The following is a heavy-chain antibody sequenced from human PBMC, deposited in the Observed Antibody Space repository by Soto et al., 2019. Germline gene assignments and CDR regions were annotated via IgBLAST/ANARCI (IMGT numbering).Heavy chain of an antibody. CDR3: ARTYDDSGPNSGGYGFDI. D-gene: IGHD3-22*01. Sequence: QVQLQESGPGLVKPSETLSLTCTVSGGSVSPYYWSWIRQPPGKGLEWIAYIYNSVSPSYNPSLKSRVTISVDTPKNQVSLKLSSVTAADTAVYYCARTYDDSGPNSGGYGFDIWGQGTMVTVSS. CDR1: GGSVSPYY. V-gene: IGHV4-59*02. J-gene: IGHJ3*02. CDR2: IYNSVSP.